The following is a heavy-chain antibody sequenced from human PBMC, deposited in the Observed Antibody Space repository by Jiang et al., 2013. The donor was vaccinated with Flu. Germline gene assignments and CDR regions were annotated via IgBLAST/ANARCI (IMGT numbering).Heavy chain of an antibody. V-gene: IGHV5-51*01. CDR1: GYSFINYW. CDR2: IYPGDSET. D-gene: IGHD5-12*01. J-gene: IGHJ6*02. Sequence: VQLVESGAEVKKPGESLKISCKGSGYSFINYWIGWVRQMPGKGLEWMGIIYPGDSETRYSPSFQGQVSISADRSINTAYLQWASLMASDTAIYYCARHWVDSGYDVYYHIDVWGQGTTVTVSS. CDR3: ARHWVDSGYDVYYHIDV.